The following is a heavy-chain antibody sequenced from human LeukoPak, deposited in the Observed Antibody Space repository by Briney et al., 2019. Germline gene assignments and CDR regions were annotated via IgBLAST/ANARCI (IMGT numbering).Heavy chain of an antibody. J-gene: IGHJ3*02. Sequence: SETLSLTCTVSGGSISRYYWSWIRQPPGKGLEWIGYIYYSGSTYYNPSRKSRVTISVDTSKNQFSLKLSSVTAADTAVYYCARANGLYDILTGYYPDAFDIWGQGTMVTVSS. CDR1: GGSISRYY. CDR2: IYYSGST. D-gene: IGHD3-9*01. V-gene: IGHV4-30-4*01. CDR3: ARANGLYDILTGYYPDAFDI.